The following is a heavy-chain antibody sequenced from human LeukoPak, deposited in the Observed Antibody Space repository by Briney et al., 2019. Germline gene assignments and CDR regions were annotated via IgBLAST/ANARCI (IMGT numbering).Heavy chain of an antibody. CDR2: IIPILGIA. D-gene: IGHD1-1*01. Sequence: SVKVSRKASGGTFSSYAISWVRQAPGQGLEWMGRIIPILGIANYAQKFQGRVTITADKSTSTAYMELSSLRSEDTAVYYCARGDWNHQVAYWGQGTLVTVSS. V-gene: IGHV1-69*04. J-gene: IGHJ4*02. CDR1: GGTFSSYA. CDR3: ARGDWNHQVAY.